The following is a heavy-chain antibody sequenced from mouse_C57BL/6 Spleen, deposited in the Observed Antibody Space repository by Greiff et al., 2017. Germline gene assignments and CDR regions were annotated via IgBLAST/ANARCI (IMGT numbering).Heavy chain of an antibody. Sequence: QVQLQQSGAELVKPGASVKISCKASGYAFSSYWMNWVKQRPGKGLEWIGQIYPGDGDTNYNGKFKGKATLTADKSSSTAYMQLSSLTSEDSAVYFCARARDYGSPYYFDYWGQGTTLTVSS. CDR2: IYPGDGDT. CDR3: ARARDYGSPYYFDY. J-gene: IGHJ2*01. V-gene: IGHV1-80*01. CDR1: GYAFSSYW. D-gene: IGHD1-1*01.